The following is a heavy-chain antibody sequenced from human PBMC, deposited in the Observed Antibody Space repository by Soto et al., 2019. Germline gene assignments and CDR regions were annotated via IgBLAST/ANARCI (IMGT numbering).Heavy chain of an antibody. CDR1: GGSISSSSYY. J-gene: IGHJ6*03. V-gene: IGHV4-39*01. CDR3: ARRPTDIVATSLYYYYMDV. Sequence: TSETLSLTCTVSGGSISSSSYYWGWIRQPPGKGLEWIGSIYYSGSTYYNPSLKSRVTISVDTSKNQFSLKLSSVTAADTAVYYCARRPTDIVATSLYYYYMDVWGKGTTVTVSS. CDR2: IYYSGST. D-gene: IGHD5-12*01.